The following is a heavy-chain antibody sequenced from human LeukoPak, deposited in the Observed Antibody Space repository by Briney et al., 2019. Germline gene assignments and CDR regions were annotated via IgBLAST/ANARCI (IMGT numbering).Heavy chain of an antibody. V-gene: IGHV3-7*01. Sequence: PGGSLRLSCAASGFTFSSYSMNWVRQAPGKGLEWVANIKQDGSEKYYVDSVKGRFTISRDNAKNSLYLQMNSLRAEDTAVYYCARQYSSSWSYYYYYYMDVWGKGTTVTISS. CDR2: IKQDGSEK. D-gene: IGHD6-13*01. CDR3: ARQYSSSWSYYYYYYMDV. J-gene: IGHJ6*03. CDR1: GFTFSSYS.